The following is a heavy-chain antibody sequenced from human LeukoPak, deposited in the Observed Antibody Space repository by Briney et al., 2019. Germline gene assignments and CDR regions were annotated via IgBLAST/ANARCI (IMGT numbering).Heavy chain of an antibody. CDR3: AKETIEDGYGDY. J-gene: IGHJ4*02. V-gene: IGHV3-30*02. CDR1: GFTFSSYG. CDR2: IRYDGSNK. Sequence: GGSLRLSCAASGFTFSSYGMHWVRQAPGKGLEWVAFIRYDGSNKYYADSVKGRFTISRDNSKNTLYLQMDSLRAEDTAVYYCAKETIEDGYGDYWGQGTLVTVSS. D-gene: IGHD5-24*01.